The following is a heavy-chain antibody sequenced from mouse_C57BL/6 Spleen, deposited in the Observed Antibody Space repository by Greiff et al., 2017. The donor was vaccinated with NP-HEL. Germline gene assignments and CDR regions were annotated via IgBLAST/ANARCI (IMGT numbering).Heavy chain of an antibody. CDR3: TRVTTVVPSDY. D-gene: IGHD1-1*01. CDR2: ISSGGDYI. J-gene: IGHJ4*01. V-gene: IGHV5-9-1*02. CDR1: GFTFSSYA. Sequence: DVMLVESGEGLVKPGGSLKLSCAASGFTFSSYAMSWVRQTPEKRLEWVAYISSGGDYIYYVDTVKGRFTISRDNARNTLYLQMSSLKSEDTAMYYCTRVTTVVPSDYWGQGTSVTVSS.